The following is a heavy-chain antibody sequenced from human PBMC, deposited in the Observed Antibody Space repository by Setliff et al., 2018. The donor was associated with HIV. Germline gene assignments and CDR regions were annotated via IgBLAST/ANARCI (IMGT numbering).Heavy chain of an antibody. D-gene: IGHD2-15*01. CDR3: ARNPCSGGSCPDAFDI. V-gene: IGHV4-59*01. CDR2: IYYSGST. CDR1: GGSISSYY. Sequence: SETLSLTCTISGGSISSYYWSWIRQPPGKGLEWIGYIYYSGSTNYNPSRKSRVTISVDTSKNQSSLKLSSVTAADTAVYYCARNPCSGGSCPDAFDIWGQGTMVTVSS. J-gene: IGHJ3*02.